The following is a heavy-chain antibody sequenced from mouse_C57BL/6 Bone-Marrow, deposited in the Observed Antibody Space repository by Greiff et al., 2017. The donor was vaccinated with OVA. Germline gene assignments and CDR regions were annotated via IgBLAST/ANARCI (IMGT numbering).Heavy chain of an antibody. D-gene: IGHD1-1*01. J-gene: IGHJ1*03. CDR3: AREGFITTGGYFDV. Sequence: VQLQQSGAELARPGASVKLSCKASGYTFTSYGISWVKQRTGQGLEWIGEIYPRSGNTYYNEKFKGKATLTADKSSSTAYMELRSLTSEDSAVYFWAREGFITTGGYFDVWGTGTTVTVSS. CDR2: IYPRSGNT. CDR1: GYTFTSYG. V-gene: IGHV1-81*01.